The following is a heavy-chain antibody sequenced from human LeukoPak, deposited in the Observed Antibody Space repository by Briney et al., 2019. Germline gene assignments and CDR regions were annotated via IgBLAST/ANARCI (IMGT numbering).Heavy chain of an antibody. CDR3: AKGMWGLAYSSSSGGYWFDP. CDR2: ISGSGGSA. V-gene: IGHV3-23*01. CDR1: GFNFSSYG. Sequence: GGSLRLSCAASGFNFSSYGMSWVRPAPGKGLEWVSAISGSGGSAYYADSVKGRFTISRDNSKNTLYLQMNSLRAEDTAVYYCAKGMWGLAYSSSSGGYWFDPWGQGTLVTVSS. J-gene: IGHJ5*02. D-gene: IGHD6-6*01.